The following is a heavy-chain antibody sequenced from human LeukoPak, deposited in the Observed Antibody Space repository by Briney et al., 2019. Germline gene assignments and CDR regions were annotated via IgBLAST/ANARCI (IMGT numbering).Heavy chain of an antibody. CDR1: GFIFSNYW. CDR3: ASGSAFDY. Sequence: PGGSLRLSCAASGFIFSNYWMSWDRQAPGKGLEWVANIKQDGSEKYYVDSVKGRFTISRDNAKNSLYLQMNSLGAEDTAVYYCASGSAFDYWGQGILVTVSS. CDR2: IKQDGSEK. J-gene: IGHJ4*02. D-gene: IGHD2-15*01. V-gene: IGHV3-7*01.